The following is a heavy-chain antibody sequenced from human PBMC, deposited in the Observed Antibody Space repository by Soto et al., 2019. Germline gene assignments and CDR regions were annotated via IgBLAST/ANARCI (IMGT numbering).Heavy chain of an antibody. Sequence: QVHLVQSGAEVQKSGASVRVSCKASGYTFSDYYIHWVRQAPGQGLEWMGWINPDTGGTDYKKNFQGWVTMTRDTSISTAYMELSSLKSDDTAVYYCARATGRDGRSWYRGGYDYWGQGTLVTVSS. CDR3: ARATGRDGRSWYRGGYDY. CDR2: INPDTGGT. D-gene: IGHD3-16*01. CDR1: GYTFSDYY. V-gene: IGHV1-2*04. J-gene: IGHJ4*02.